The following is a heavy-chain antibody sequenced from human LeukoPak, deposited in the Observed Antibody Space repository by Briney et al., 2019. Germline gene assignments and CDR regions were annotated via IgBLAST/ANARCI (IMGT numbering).Heavy chain of an antibody. Sequence: GGSLRLSCAASGFTFSNYGTHWVRQAPGKGLEWVTFMQYDGSVKFYADSVKGRFIISRDNSKNTVYLQMNSLRAEDSAIYYCVREGDGAPRRFDYWGQGTLVTVSS. J-gene: IGHJ4*02. CDR1: GFTFSNYG. CDR3: VREGDGAPRRFDY. CDR2: MQYDGSVK. V-gene: IGHV3-30*02. D-gene: IGHD3-16*01.